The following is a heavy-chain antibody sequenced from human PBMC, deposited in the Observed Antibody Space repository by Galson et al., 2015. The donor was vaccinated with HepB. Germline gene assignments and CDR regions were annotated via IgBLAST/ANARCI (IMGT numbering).Heavy chain of an antibody. J-gene: IGHJ4*02. CDR3: AKDGAWRTGNISGYYYRYFDY. D-gene: IGHD3-22*01. V-gene: IGHV3-9*01. Sequence: SLRLSCAASGFSFDDYAMHWVRQVPGRGLEWVSGISWNSDNIDYAVSVKGRFTISRDNAKNSLFLQMNSLRAEDTALYCCAKDGAWRTGNISGYYYRYFDYWGQGTLVTVSS. CDR1: GFSFDDYA. CDR2: ISWNSDNI.